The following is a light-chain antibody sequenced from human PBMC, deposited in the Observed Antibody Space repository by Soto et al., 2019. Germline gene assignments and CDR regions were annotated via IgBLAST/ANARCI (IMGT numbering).Light chain of an antibody. V-gene: IGLV2-14*01. Sequence: SVLTQPASVSGSPGQSITISCTGTSSDVGGYNYVSWYQQHPGKAPKLMIYEVNNRPSGVSNRFSGSKSGNTASLTISGLQAEDEADYYCTSYTSSITYVFGTGTKLTVL. CDR3: TSYTSSITYV. J-gene: IGLJ1*01. CDR1: SSDVGGYNY. CDR2: EVN.